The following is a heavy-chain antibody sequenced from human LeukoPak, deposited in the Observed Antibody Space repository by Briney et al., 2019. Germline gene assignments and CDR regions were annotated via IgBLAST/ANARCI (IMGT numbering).Heavy chain of an antibody. J-gene: IGHJ4*02. D-gene: IGHD3-9*01. V-gene: IGHV4-39*01. CDR3: ARVDMTGYYNY. Sequence: PSETLSLTCTVSGGSISSYYWGWIRQPPGKGLEWIGSIYYSGSTYYNPSLKSRVTISVDTSKNQFSLKLSSVTAADTAVYYCARVDMTGYYNYWGQGTLVTVSS. CDR2: IYYSGST. CDR1: GGSISSYY.